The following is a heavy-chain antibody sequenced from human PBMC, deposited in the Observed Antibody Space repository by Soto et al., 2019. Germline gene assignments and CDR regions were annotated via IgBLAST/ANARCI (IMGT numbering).Heavy chain of an antibody. CDR1: GYTFTSYA. CDR2: INAGNGNT. V-gene: IGHV1-3*01. Sequence: ASVKVSCKASGYTFTSYAMHWVRQAPGQRLEWMGWINAGNGNTKYSQKFQGRVTITRDTSASTAYMELNSLRSEDTAVYYCARGENIVVVPADDAFDIWGQGTMVTVS. J-gene: IGHJ3*02. CDR3: ARGENIVVVPADDAFDI. D-gene: IGHD2-2*01.